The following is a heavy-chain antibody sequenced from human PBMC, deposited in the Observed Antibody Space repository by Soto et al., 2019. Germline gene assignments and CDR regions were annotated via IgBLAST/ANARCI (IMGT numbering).Heavy chain of an antibody. V-gene: IGHV3-23*01. D-gene: IGHD5-12*01. CDR1: GFSFSGYV. CDR2: IGFSGGSR. J-gene: IGHJ5*02. CDR3: PKSQDEMATNSMVDL. Sequence: EVQLLESGGGVVQPGGSLRLSCAASGFSFSGYVISWVRQAPGKGLEWGSVIGFSGGSRFYADSVKGRFTISRDISNNTVSLQRNSLPAADTAVYYCPKSQDEMATNSMVDLWGQGTLVTVSS.